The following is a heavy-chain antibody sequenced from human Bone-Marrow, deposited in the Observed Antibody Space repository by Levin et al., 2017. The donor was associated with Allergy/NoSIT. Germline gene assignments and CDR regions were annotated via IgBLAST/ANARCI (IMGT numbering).Heavy chain of an antibody. CDR3: AREVDTRTMTSDAFEF. CDR1: GGSISSANYY. V-gene: IGHV4-31*03. J-gene: IGHJ3*01. D-gene: IGHD3-3*01. CDR2: IHYSGRI. Sequence: SQTLSLPCTVSGGSISSANYYWSWIRQRPGKGLEWIGYIHYSGRIDYNPSLESRVVISRDTSQNQFSLKVTSVTAADTAVYYCAREVDTRTMTSDAFEFWGQGTMVTVSS.